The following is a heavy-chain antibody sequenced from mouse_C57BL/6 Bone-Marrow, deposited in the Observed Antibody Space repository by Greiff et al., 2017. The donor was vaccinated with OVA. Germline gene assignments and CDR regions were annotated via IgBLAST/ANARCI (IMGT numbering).Heavy chain of an antibody. D-gene: IGHD1-1*01. Sequence: EVKVEESGGGLVQPGGSMKLSCVASGFTFSNYWMNWVRQSPEKGLEWVAQIRLKSDNYATHYAESVKGRFTISRDDSKSSVYLQMNNLRAEDTGIYYCTGEDGSSGWYFDVWGTGTTVTVSS. V-gene: IGHV6-3*01. CDR3: TGEDGSSGWYFDV. J-gene: IGHJ1*03. CDR2: IRLKSDNYAT. CDR1: GFTFSNYW.